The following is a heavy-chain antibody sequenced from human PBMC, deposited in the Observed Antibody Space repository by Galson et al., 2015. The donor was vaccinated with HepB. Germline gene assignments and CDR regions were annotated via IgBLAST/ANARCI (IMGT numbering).Heavy chain of an antibody. V-gene: IGHV1-2*02. J-gene: IGHJ4*02. CDR2: INPNSGGT. CDR1: GYTFTGYY. CDR3: ARGGVGATNPLGY. D-gene: IGHD1-26*01. Sequence: QSGAEVKKPGESLKISCKASGYTFTGYYMHWVRQAPGQGLEWMGWINPNSGGTNYAQKFQGRVTMTRDTSISTAYMELSRLRSDDTAVYYCARGGVGATNPLGYWGQGTLVTVSS.